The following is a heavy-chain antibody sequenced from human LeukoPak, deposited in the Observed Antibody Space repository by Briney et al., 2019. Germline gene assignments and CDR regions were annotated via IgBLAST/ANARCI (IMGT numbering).Heavy chain of an antibody. Sequence: GGSLRLSCAASGFILSSYAMRWVRQAPGKGLEWVSGIYSSGDSTYYGDSVKGRFTISRDNSKNTLYLQMNSLRAEGTAVYYCATYSSGYLYYIDYWGQGTLVTVSA. CDR2: IYSSGDST. CDR3: ATYSSGYLYYIDY. V-gene: IGHV3-23*01. CDR1: GFILSSYA. J-gene: IGHJ4*02. D-gene: IGHD6-19*01.